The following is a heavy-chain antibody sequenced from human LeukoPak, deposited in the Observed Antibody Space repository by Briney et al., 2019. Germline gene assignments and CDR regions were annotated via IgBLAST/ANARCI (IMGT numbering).Heavy chain of an antibody. Sequence: GGSLRLSCAASGFTFSDSSIHWVRQASGKGLEWIGLMEKELNGYATAYAASVRGRFTISRDNSKNTLYLQMNSLRADDTAVYYCAKLGLGTRRLWYFDLWGRGTLVTVSS. V-gene: IGHV3-73*01. CDR1: GFTFSDSS. CDR2: MEKELNGYAT. CDR3: AKLGLGTRRLWYFDL. D-gene: IGHD7-27*01. J-gene: IGHJ2*01.